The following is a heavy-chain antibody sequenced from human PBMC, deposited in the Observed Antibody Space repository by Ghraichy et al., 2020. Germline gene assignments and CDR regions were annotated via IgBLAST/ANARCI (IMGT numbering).Heavy chain of an antibody. CDR3: ARGSGVAATAYYYYYYGMDV. J-gene: IGHJ6*02. D-gene: IGHD6-13*01. CDR2: IYYSGST. V-gene: IGHV4-59*01. Sequence: SETLSLTCTVSGGSISSYYWSWIRQPPGKGLEWIGYIYYSGSTNYNPSLKSRVTISVDTSKNQFSLKLSSVTAADTAVYYCARGSGVAATAYYYYYYGMDVWGQGTTVTVSS. CDR1: GGSISSYY.